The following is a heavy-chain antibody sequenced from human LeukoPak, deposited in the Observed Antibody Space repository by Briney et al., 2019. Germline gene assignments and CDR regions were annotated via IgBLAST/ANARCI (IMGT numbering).Heavy chain of an antibody. D-gene: IGHD3-10*01. Sequence: GASVKVSCKPSGYSFSDYFMHWVRQAPGQGLEWMGWINPNTGGTNFAQNFQGRVTMTRVTSISTAYLELRSLTSDDTAVYYCARGRPGSGRGPFDYWGQGTLVTVSS. CDR1: GYSFSDYF. J-gene: IGHJ4*02. CDR3: ARGRPGSGRGPFDY. CDR2: INPNTGGT. V-gene: IGHV1-2*02.